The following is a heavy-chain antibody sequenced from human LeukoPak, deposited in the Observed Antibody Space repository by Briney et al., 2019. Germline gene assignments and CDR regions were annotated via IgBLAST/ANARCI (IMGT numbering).Heavy chain of an antibody. D-gene: IGHD2-2*01. CDR3: ARTPYCSSTSCRDATFDY. CDR2: INAGNGNT. V-gene: IGHV1-3*01. Sequence: ASVKVSCKASGYTFTSYAMHWVRQAPGQRLEWVGWINAGNGNTKYPQKFQGRVTITRDTSASTAYMELSSLRSEDTAVYYCARTPYCSSTSCRDATFDYWGQGTLVTVSS. CDR1: GYTFTSYA. J-gene: IGHJ4*02.